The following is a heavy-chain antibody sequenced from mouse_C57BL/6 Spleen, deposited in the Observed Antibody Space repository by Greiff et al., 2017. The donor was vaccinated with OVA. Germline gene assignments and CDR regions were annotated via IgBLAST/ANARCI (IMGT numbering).Heavy chain of an antibody. J-gene: IGHJ2*01. D-gene: IGHD1-1*02. Sequence: EVQRVESGGDLVKPGGSLKLSCAASGFTFSSYGMSWVRQTPDKRLEWVATISSGGSYTYYPDSVKGRFTISRDNAKNTLYLQMSSLKSEDTAMYYCARHGGLTRDYFDYWGQGTTLTVSS. CDR2: ISSGGSYT. V-gene: IGHV5-6*01. CDR3: ARHGGLTRDYFDY. CDR1: GFTFSSYG.